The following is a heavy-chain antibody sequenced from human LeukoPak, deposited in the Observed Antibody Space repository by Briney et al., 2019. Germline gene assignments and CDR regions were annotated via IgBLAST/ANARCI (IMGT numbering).Heavy chain of an antibody. D-gene: IGHD3-22*01. CDR1: GGSFSGYY. Sequence: SETLSRTCAVYGGSFSGYYWSWIRQPPGKGLEWIGEINHSGSTNYNPSLKSRVTISVDTSKNQFSLKLSSVTAADTAVYYCARLRHYYDSSGFRVFDYWGQGTLVTISS. CDR3: ARLRHYYDSSGFRVFDY. V-gene: IGHV4-34*01. CDR2: INHSGST. J-gene: IGHJ4*02.